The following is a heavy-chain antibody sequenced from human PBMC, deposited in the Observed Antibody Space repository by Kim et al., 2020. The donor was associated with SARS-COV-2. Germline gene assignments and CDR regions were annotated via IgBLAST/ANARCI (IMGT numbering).Heavy chain of an antibody. D-gene: IGHD2-15*01. V-gene: IGHV4-34*01. J-gene: IGHJ6*02. Sequence: KSRVTISVDTSKNQFSLKLSSVTAADTAVYYCARTLLVAATPPYYYGMDVWGQGTTVTVSS. CDR3: ARTLLVAATPPYYYGMDV.